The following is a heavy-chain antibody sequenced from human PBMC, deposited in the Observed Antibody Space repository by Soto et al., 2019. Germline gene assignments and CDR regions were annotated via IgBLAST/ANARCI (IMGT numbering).Heavy chain of an antibody. J-gene: IGHJ4*02. V-gene: IGHV4-61*01. CDR3: ARGGGSYYIAY. CDR1: GGSVSSGSYS. CDR2: IYHSGTT. Sequence: QVQLQESGPGLVKPSETLSLTCTVSGGSVSSGSYSWSWMRQPPGKGLEWIGYIYHSGTTNYNPSLKSRVTISVDTSKNQFSLKLSSVTAADTAVYYWARGGGSYYIAYWGQGTLVTVSS. D-gene: IGHD1-26*01.